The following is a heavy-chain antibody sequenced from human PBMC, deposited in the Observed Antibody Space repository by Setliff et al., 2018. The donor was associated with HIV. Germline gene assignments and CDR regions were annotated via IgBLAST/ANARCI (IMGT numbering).Heavy chain of an antibody. CDR2: INHSGST. J-gene: IGHJ4*02. CDR3: AGGSASSSWYGEYAY. V-gene: IGHV4-34*01. D-gene: IGHD6-13*01. CDR1: GGSFRGYY. Sequence: SETLSLTCAVYGGSFRGYYWSWIRQPPGKGLEWIGEINHSGSTLYSPSLKSRVTISVDTSKNQFSLKLSSVTAADTAIYYCAGGSASSSWYGEYAYWGQGTLVTVSS.